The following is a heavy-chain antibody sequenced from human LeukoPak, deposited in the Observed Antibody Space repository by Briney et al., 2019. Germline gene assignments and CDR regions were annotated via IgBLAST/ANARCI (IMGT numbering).Heavy chain of an antibody. Sequence: GASVKVSCKASGHTFTKYGLSRVRQAPGQGLEWMGWISADNGNTNYAQKFQGRVTMTIDTSTSTAYMELRSLTSDDTAVYYCAKQRGATWWDLVDFWGQGTLVTVSS. CDR2: ISADNGNT. CDR3: AKQRGATWWDLVDF. J-gene: IGHJ4*02. V-gene: IGHV1-18*01. CDR1: GHTFTKYG. D-gene: IGHD1-26*01.